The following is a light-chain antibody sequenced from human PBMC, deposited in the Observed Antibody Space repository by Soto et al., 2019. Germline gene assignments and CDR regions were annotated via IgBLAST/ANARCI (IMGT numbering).Light chain of an antibody. Sequence: EIVLTQSPATLSLSPGERATLSCRASQSVSSYLAWYQQKPGQAPRLLIYDASKRATGIPARFSGSGFGTDYTLTISSLEPEDFSVYYCQQRSKWRTFGQGTKGEIK. CDR3: QQRSKWRT. V-gene: IGKV3-11*01. J-gene: IGKJ1*01. CDR2: DAS. CDR1: QSVSSY.